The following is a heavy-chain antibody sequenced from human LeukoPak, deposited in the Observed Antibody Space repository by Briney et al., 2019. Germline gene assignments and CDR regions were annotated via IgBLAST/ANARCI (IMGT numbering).Heavy chain of an antibody. V-gene: IGHV4-34*01. J-gene: IGHJ6*03. Sequence: TSETLSLTCAVYGGSFSGYYWSWIRQPPGKGLEWIGEINHSGSTNYNPSLKSRVTISVDTSKNQFSLKLSSVTAADTAVYYCARLSGIVGAITGSYYYYYMDVWGKGTTVTVSS. CDR3: ARLSGIVGAITGSYYYYYMDV. D-gene: IGHD1-26*01. CDR2: INHSGST. CDR1: GGSFSGYY.